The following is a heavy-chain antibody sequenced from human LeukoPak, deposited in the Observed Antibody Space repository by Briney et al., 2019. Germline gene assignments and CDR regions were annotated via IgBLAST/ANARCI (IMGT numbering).Heavy chain of an antibody. D-gene: IGHD2-2*01. J-gene: IGHJ5*02. CDR2: ISSSSSYI. V-gene: IGHV3-21*01. Sequence: GGSLRPSCAASGFTFSSYSMNWVRQAPGKGLEWVSSISSSSSYIYYADSVKGRFTISRDNAKNSLYLQMNSLRAEDTAVYYCASGGQYQLPSPFDPWGQGALVTVSS. CDR3: ASGGQYQLPSPFDP. CDR1: GFTFSSYS.